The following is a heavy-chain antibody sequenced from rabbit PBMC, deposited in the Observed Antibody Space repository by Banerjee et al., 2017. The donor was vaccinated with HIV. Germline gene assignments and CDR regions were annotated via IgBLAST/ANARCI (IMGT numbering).Heavy chain of an antibody. V-gene: IGHV1S45*01. CDR1: GFTLSTYW. D-gene: IGHD1-1*01. CDR2: IDIGSSGNT. Sequence: EESGGDLVKPEGTLTLTCTVSGFTLSTYWICWVRQAPGKGLEWIACIDIGSSGNTYYASWAKGRFTGSKSSSTTVTLQMTSLTAADTATYFCARGALSGYDVWGPGTLVTVS. J-gene: IGHJ4*01. CDR3: ARGALSGYDV.